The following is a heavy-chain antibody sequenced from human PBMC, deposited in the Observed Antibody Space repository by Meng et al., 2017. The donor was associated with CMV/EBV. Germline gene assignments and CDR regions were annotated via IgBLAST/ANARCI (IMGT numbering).Heavy chain of an antibody. CDR1: GGSISSYY. Sequence: SETLSLTCTVSGGSISSYYWSWIRPPPGKGLEWIGYIYYSGSTNYNPSLKSRVTISVDTSKNQFSLKLSSVTAADTAVYYCASFYWGVVPAAPTGAFDIWGQGTMVTVSS. V-gene: IGHV4-59*01. CDR2: IYYSGST. D-gene: IGHD2-2*01. J-gene: IGHJ3*02. CDR3: ASFYWGVVPAAPTGAFDI.